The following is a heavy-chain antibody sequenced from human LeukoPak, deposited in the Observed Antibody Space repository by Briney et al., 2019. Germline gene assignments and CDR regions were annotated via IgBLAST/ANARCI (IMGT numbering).Heavy chain of an antibody. CDR2: INPYSGDT. D-gene: IGHD6-13*01. Sequence: ASVKVSCKASGYTFTSYHIHWVRQAPGQGLEWMGRINPYSGDTNFAQKFQGRVTMTRDTSITTAYMDLSSLTPDDTAVYFCARDQGSITRSWYTGYWGQGTQVTVSS. CDR3: ARDQGSITRSWYTGY. V-gene: IGHV1-2*06. CDR1: GYTFTSYH. J-gene: IGHJ4*02.